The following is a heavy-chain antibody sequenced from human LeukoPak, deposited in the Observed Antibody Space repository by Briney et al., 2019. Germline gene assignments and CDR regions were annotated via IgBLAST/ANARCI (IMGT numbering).Heavy chain of an antibody. J-gene: IGHJ4*02. CDR2: IYYDGST. Sequence: PSETLSLTCTVSGDSISSYYWSWIRQPPGKGLEWIGYIYYDGSTNYNPSLKSRVTISVDTSKNQFSLKLSSVTAADTAVYYCARAAMAENYYDSSGYFDYWGQGTLVTVSS. CDR1: GDSISSYY. V-gene: IGHV4-59*01. D-gene: IGHD3-22*01. CDR3: ARAAMAENYYDSSGYFDY.